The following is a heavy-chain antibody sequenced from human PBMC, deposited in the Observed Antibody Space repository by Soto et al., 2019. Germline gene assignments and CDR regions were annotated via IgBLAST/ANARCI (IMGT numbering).Heavy chain of an antibody. CDR3: ARRRPIAVAGIFDY. V-gene: IGHV4-34*01. Sequence: PSETLSLTCAVYGGSFSGYYWSWIRQPPGKGLEWIGEINHSGSTNYNPSLKSRVTISVDTSKNQFSLKLSSVTAADTAVYYCARRRPIAVAGIFDYWGQGTLVNV. CDR1: GGSFSGYY. CDR2: INHSGST. D-gene: IGHD6-19*01. J-gene: IGHJ4*02.